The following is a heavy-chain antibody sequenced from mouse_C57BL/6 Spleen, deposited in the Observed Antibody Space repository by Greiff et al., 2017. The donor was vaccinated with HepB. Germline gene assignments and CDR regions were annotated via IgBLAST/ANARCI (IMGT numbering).Heavy chain of an antibody. Sequence: VQRVESGAELVKPGASVKISCKASGYAFSSYWMNWVKQRPGKGLEWIGQIYPGDGDTNYNGKFKGKATLTADKSSSTAYMQLSSLTSEDSAVYFCARSAQADFDYWGQGTTLTVSS. D-gene: IGHD3-2*02. J-gene: IGHJ2*01. CDR2: IYPGDGDT. CDR3: ARSAQADFDY. CDR1: GYAFSSYW. V-gene: IGHV1-80*01.